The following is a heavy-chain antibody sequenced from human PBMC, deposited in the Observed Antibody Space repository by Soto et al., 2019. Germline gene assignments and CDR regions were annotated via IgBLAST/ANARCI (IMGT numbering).Heavy chain of an antibody. Sequence: QVQLQESGPGLVKPSGTLSLTCAVSGGSISSRNWWSWVRQPPGKGLEWIGEIYHGGSTKYNPSLMRRVTISVDKSKNQFSLKRTSVTAADTAVYYCAGGIVGATGMDYWGQGTLVTVSS. V-gene: IGHV4-4*02. CDR1: GGSISSRNW. D-gene: IGHD1-26*01. J-gene: IGHJ4*02. CDR3: AGGIVGATGMDY. CDR2: IYHGGST.